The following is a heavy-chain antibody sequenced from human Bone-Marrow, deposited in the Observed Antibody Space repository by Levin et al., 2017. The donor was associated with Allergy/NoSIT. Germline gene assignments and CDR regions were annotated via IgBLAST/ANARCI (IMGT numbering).Heavy chain of an antibody. D-gene: IGHD2-15*01. CDR2: IYHSGST. CDR3: ARDPLYCSGGSCNNWFDP. V-gene: IGHV4-38-2*02. Sequence: PGGSLRLSCAVSGYSISSGYYWGWIRQPPGKGLEWIGSIYHSGSTYYNPSLKSRVTISVDTSKNQFSLKLSSVTAADTAVYYCARDPLYCSGGSCNNWFDPWGQGTLVTVSS. CDR1: GYSISSGYY. J-gene: IGHJ5*02.